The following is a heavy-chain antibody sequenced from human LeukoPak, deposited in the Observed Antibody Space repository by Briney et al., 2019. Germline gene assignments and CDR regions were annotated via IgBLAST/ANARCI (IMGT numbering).Heavy chain of an antibody. V-gene: IGHV3-30*03. CDR1: GFTFSRNG. CDR3: ARRSAAVDY. Sequence: GGSLRLSCAASGFTFSRNGMHWVRQAPGKGLEWVAVISYDGSHKYYADSVKGRFTISRDNSKNTVYLQMNSLRTEDTAVYSCARRSAAVDYWGRGTLVTVSS. D-gene: IGHD6-13*01. CDR2: ISYDGSHK. J-gene: IGHJ4*02.